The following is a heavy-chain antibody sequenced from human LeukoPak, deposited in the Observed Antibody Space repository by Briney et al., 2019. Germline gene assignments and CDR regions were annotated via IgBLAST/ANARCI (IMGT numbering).Heavy chain of an antibody. D-gene: IGHD3-22*01. Sequence: GGSLRLSCAASGFTFSSYAMSWVRQSPGKGLEWVSAISATGADTYSADSLKGRCTISRDNSKKTLFLHMNSLRAEDTAVYYCARGMAATSGYLELEYWGQGTLVTVST. CDR3: ARGMAATSGYLELEY. V-gene: IGHV3-23*01. CDR2: ISATGADT. J-gene: IGHJ4*02. CDR1: GFTFSSYA.